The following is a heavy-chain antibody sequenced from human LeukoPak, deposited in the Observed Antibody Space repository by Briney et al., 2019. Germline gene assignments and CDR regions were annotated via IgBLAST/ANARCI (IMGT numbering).Heavy chain of an antibody. D-gene: IGHD4-17*01. V-gene: IGHV1-18*01. Sequence: ASVKVSCKASGYTFTSYGISWVRQAPGQGLEWMGWISAYNGSTSYAQKFQGRVTMTRDMSTSTVYMELSSLRSEDTAVYYCARDIPYGDPFDYWGQGTLVTVSS. CDR2: ISAYNGST. CDR1: GYTFTSYG. CDR3: ARDIPYGDPFDY. J-gene: IGHJ4*02.